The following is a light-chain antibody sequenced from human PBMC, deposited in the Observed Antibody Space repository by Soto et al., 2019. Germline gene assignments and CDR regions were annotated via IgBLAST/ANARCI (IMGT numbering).Light chain of an antibody. Sequence: SYELTQPPSVSVSPGQTARISCGGNKVGSKSVHWYQQKPGQAPVLVVHDDTDRPSGIPKRFSGSKSVNTATLIISGVEVGDEADYYCQVWESSSNQYVFGTGTKLTVL. V-gene: IGLV3-21*02. J-gene: IGLJ1*01. CDR3: QVWESSSNQYV. CDR2: DDT. CDR1: KVGSKS.